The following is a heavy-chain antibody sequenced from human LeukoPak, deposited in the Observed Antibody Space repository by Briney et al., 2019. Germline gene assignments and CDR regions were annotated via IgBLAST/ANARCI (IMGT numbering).Heavy chain of an antibody. V-gene: IGHV3-33*01. Sequence: GGSLRLSCAASGFTFSDFGIHWVRQAPGKGLEWVAVLSPHGNYEYYADSVQGRFTISRDDSKNTVFLQMNSLRDEDTAVYYCARDWVDRSLDYWGQGTLVTVSS. CDR2: LSPHGNYE. D-gene: IGHD2-15*01. CDR3: ARDWVDRSLDY. J-gene: IGHJ4*02. CDR1: GFTFSDFG.